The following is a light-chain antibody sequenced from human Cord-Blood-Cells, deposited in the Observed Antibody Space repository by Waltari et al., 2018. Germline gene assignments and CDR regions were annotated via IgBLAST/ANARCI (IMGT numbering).Light chain of an antibody. CDR2: DAS. J-gene: IGKJ5*01. CDR3: QQRSNWPPIT. Sequence: MVLTQSPATLSLSPGERATLYCTASQSVSSYLAWYQQKPGQAPRLLIYDASNRATGIPARFSVSGSATDFTLTISSLEPEDFAVYYCQQRSNWPPITFGQGTRLEIK. V-gene: IGKV3-11*01. CDR1: QSVSSY.